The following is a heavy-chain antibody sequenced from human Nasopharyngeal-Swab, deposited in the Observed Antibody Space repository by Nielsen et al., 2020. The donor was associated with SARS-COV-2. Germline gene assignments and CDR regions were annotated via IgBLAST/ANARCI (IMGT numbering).Heavy chain of an antibody. Sequence: ASVKVSCKASGYTFTSYGISWVRQAPGQGLEWMGWISAYSGGTNYAQKFQGRVTMTRDTSISTAYMELSRLTSDDTAVYYCARRGATTMTTSPFDFWGQGTLVTVSS. V-gene: IGHV1-2*02. CDR1: GYTFTSYG. CDR3: ARRGATTMTTSPFDF. CDR2: ISAYSGGT. J-gene: IGHJ4*02. D-gene: IGHD4-11*01.